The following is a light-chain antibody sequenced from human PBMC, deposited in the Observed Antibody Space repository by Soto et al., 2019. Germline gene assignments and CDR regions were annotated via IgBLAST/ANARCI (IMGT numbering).Light chain of an antibody. Sequence: QSVPTQPPSASGSPGQSVTISCTGTSSDVGGYNYVSWYQQHPGKAPKLMIYEVSKRPAGVPDRFSGSKSGNTASLTVSGLQAEDEADYYCSSYAGSNIRYVFGTGTQLTVL. CDR2: EVS. V-gene: IGLV2-8*01. CDR3: SSYAGSNIRYV. CDR1: SSDVGGYNY. J-gene: IGLJ1*01.